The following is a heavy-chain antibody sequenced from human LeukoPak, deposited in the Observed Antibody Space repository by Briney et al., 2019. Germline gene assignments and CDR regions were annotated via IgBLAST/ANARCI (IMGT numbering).Heavy chain of an antibody. V-gene: IGHV4-59*08. CDR1: GGSISSYY. J-gene: IGHJ5*02. D-gene: IGHD3-10*01. CDR2: IYYSGST. Sequence: SETLSLTCTVSGGSISSYYWSWIRQPPGRGLEWIGYIYYSGSTNYNPSLKSRVTISLDTSKNQFSLKLTSVTAADTAVYYCARRAYGSGSYPFDPWGQGTLVTVSS. CDR3: ARRAYGSGSYPFDP.